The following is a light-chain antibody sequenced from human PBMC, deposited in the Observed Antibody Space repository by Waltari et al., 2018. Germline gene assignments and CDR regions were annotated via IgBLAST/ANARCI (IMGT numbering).Light chain of an antibody. J-gene: IGKJ2*01. CDR3: QQYGGT. CDR1: QSVSGTY. V-gene: IGKV3-20*01. Sequence: EIALTQSPGTLSLSPGERATLSCRASQSVSGTYLTWYHQKPGQAPRLLIYGVSTRATGIPERFSGSGSGTDFTLTISRLEPEDFGVYYCQQYGGTFGQGTKLEIK. CDR2: GVS.